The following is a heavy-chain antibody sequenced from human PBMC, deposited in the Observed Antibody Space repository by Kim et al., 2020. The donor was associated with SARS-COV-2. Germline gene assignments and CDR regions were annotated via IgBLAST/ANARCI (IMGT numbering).Heavy chain of an antibody. V-gene: IGHV4-34*01. D-gene: IGHD3-10*01. CDR2: INHSGST. J-gene: IGHJ3*02. CDR3: ARTYYYGSGSYKVSGLDAFDI. Sequence: SETLSLTCAVYGGSFSGYYWSWIRQPPGKGLEWIGEINHSGSTNYNPSLKSRVTISVDTSKNQFSLKLSSVTAADTAVYYCARTYYYGSGSYKVSGLDAFDIWGQGTMVTVSS. CDR1: GGSFSGYY.